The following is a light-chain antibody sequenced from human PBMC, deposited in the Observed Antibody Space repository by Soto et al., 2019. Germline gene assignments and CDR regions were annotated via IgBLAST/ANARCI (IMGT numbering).Light chain of an antibody. CDR2: EGT. V-gene: IGLV2-23*01. CDR1: SSDVGTYNL. CDR3: CSYAGIRTYVV. J-gene: IGLJ2*01. Sequence: QSALTQPASVSGSLGQSVTISCTGTSSDVGTYNLVSWYQLVPGKAPKLMIYEGTTRPAGVSNRFSVSKSGNTASLTISGLQAEDEAEYYCCSYAGIRTYVVFGGGTKLTVL.